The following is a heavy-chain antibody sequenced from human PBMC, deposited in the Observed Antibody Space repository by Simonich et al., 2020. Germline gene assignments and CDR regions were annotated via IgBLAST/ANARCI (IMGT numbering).Heavy chain of an antibody. CDR1: GFTFSSYW. J-gene: IGHJ5*02. CDR3: AILNGDMFDP. Sequence: GFTFSSYWMSWIRQAPGKGLEGVANIKQDGSEKYYVDSVKGRFTISRDNAKNSLYLQMNSLRAEDTAVYYCAILNGDMFDPWGQGTLVTVSS. D-gene: IGHD2-15*01. V-gene: IGHV3-7*01. CDR2: IKQDGSEK.